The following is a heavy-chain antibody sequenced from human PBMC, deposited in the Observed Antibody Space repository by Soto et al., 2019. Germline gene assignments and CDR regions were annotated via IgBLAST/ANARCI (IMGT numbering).Heavy chain of an antibody. J-gene: IGHJ5*02. V-gene: IGHV4-4*02. D-gene: IGHD2-15*01. CDR3: VTLPPRIVVVMTDLPT. Sequence: WETLSLTCFVSGASISSTYWWSWVRQTPGKRLEWIGQIYHTGTTSYNPSLKNRVTISLDKSNNQFSLRLTSMTAADTAVYYCVTLPPRIVVVMTDLPTWGQGNLVTGS. CDR1: GASISSTYW. CDR2: IYHTGTT.